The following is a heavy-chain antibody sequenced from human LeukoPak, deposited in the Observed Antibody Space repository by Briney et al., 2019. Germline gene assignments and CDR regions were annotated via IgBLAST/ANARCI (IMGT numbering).Heavy chain of an antibody. CDR2: VSGSGGSA. CDR1: GFTFSSYA. D-gene: IGHD5-18*01. J-gene: IGHJ4*02. CDR3: AKDRIQLWLPTFDY. Sequence: GGSLRLSCAASGFTFSSYAMTWVRQAPGKGLEWVSGVSGSGGSAYYADSVKGRFTISRDNSKNTLYLQMNSLRAEDTAVYYCAKDRIQLWLPTFDYWGQGTLVTVSS. V-gene: IGHV3-23*01.